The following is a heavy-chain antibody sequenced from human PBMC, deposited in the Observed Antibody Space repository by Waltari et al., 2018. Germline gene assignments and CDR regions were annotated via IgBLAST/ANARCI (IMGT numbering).Heavy chain of an antibody. CDR2: IYWNDDK. Sequence: QITLKESGPTLVKPTQTLTLTCTFSGFSLSTSGVGVGWIRQAQGKALEWLALIYWNDDKRYSPSLKSRLTITKDTSKNQVVLTMTNMDPVDTATYYCAHKRWNDYGDYDDYWGQGTLVTVSS. CDR1: GFSLSTSGVG. D-gene: IGHD4-17*01. CDR3: AHKRWNDYGDYDDY. J-gene: IGHJ4*02. V-gene: IGHV2-5*01.